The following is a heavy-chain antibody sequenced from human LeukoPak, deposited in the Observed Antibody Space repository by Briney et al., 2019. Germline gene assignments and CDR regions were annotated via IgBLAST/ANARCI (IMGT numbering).Heavy chain of an antibody. D-gene: IGHD1-26*01. Sequence: SQTLSLTCTVSGASISSGSYYWSWIRQPAGKGLEWIGRIYSSGITDYNPSLKSRVTMSVDTSKNHFSLRLSSVTAADTAVYYCARGFGAATGEGFDYWGQGTLVTVSS. V-gene: IGHV4-61*02. CDR1: GASISSGSYY. CDR3: ARGFGAATGEGFDY. J-gene: IGHJ4*02. CDR2: IYSSGIT.